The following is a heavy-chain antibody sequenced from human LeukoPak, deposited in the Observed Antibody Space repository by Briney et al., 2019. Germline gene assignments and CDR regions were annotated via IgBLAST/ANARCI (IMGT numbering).Heavy chain of an antibody. V-gene: IGHV1-69*01. J-gene: IGHJ4*02. Sequence: SVKVSCKASGGTFRSFAINWVRQAPGKGLEWMGGIIPMINTPKYAQRFQGRVSITADESTSTGYTEVSSLRSEDTAVYYCAIFQGTYGDNDNDFWGQGTLVTVSS. CDR1: GGTFRSFA. CDR2: IIPMINTP. CDR3: AIFQGTYGDNDNDF. D-gene: IGHD4-17*01.